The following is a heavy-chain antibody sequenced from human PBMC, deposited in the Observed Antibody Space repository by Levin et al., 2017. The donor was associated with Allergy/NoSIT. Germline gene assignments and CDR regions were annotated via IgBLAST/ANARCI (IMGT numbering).Heavy chain of an antibody. CDR2: IYWDEDK. V-gene: IGHV2-5*02. Sequence: GSGPTLVKPTQTLTLTCTFSGFSLSTSGVGVGWIRQPPGKALEWLALIYWDEDKRYSPSLKSRLTITKDTSKNQVVLTMTNMDPGDTATYYCAHRGRVWGELSFDFWGQGTLVTVSS. D-gene: IGHD3-16*02. CDR1: GFSLSTSGVG. J-gene: IGHJ4*02. CDR3: AHRGRVWGELSFDF.